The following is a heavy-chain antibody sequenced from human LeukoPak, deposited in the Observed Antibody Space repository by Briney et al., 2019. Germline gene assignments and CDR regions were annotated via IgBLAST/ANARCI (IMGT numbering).Heavy chain of an antibody. CDR3: AKFNDFWSGYYFDY. CDR2: ISVDGSNE. V-gene: IGHV3-30*18. CDR1: GFTFSSYG. J-gene: IGHJ4*02. Sequence: GGSLRLSCAASGFTFSSYGMHWVRQAPGKGLEWVAVISVDGSNEYYADSVKGRFTISRDNPKNTLYLQMNSLRAEDTAVYYCAKFNDFWSGYYFDYWGQGTLVTVSS. D-gene: IGHD3-3*01.